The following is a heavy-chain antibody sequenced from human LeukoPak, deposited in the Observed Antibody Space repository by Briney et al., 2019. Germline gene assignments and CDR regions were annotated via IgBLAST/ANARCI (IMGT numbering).Heavy chain of an antibody. CDR1: GFTFSSYW. CDR3: ARDPQMATYDY. Sequence: GGSLRLSCVVSGFTFSSYWMSWVRQAPGKGLEWVANIKQDGTEKYYVDSVKGRFTISRDNAKNSLYLQMNSLRAEDTAVYYCARDPQMATYDYWGQGTLVTVSS. CDR2: IKQDGTEK. D-gene: IGHD5-24*01. J-gene: IGHJ4*02. V-gene: IGHV3-7*01.